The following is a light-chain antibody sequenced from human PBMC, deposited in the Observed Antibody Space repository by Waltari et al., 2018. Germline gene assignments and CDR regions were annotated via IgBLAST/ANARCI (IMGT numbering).Light chain of an antibody. V-gene: IGLV1-44*01. Sequence: QSVLTQPPSASGTPGQRVTISSSVRNSNIGSNPLHWYQHVPGTAPKLLIFNNNQRPSGVPDRFSGSKSGTSASLAISGLQSEDEADYYCAAWDDTLNGVVFGEGTKLTVL. CDR1: NSNIGSNP. CDR3: AAWDDTLNGVV. J-gene: IGLJ2*01. CDR2: NNN.